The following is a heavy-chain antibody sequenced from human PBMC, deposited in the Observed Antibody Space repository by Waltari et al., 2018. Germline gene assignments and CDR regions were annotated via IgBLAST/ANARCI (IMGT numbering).Heavy chain of an antibody. CDR1: GGSFSGYY. CDR2: INHSGST. CDR3: ARWPGTVYALYYYYGMDV. D-gene: IGHD2-8*01. V-gene: IGHV4-34*01. Sequence: QVQLQQWGAGLLKPSETLSLTCAVYGGSFSGYYWSWIRQPPGKGLEWIGEINHSGSTNYNPSLKSRVTISVDTSKNQFSLKLSSVTAADTAVYYCARWPGTVYALYYYYGMDVWGQGTTVIVSS. J-gene: IGHJ6*02.